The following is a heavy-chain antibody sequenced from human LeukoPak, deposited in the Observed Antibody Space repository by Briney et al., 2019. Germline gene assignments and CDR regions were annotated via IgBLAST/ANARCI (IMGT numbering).Heavy chain of an antibody. Sequence: GGSLRFSCAASGFTFSSYGMHWVRQAPGKGLEWVAVISYDGSNKYYADSVKGRFTISRDNSKNTLYLQMNSLRAEDTAVYYCAKAQTSTGGDYWGQGTLVTVSS. CDR3: AKAQTSTGGDY. D-gene: IGHD2-2*01. J-gene: IGHJ4*02. CDR1: GFTFSSYG. V-gene: IGHV3-30*18. CDR2: ISYDGSNK.